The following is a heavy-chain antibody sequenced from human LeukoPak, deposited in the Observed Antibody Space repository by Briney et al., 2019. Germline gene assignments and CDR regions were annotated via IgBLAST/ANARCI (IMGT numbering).Heavy chain of an antibody. D-gene: IGHD3-3*01. Sequence: SETLSLTCTASGGSISSYYWSWIRQPPGKGLEWIGYIYYSGSTNYNPSLKSRVTISVDTSKNQFSLKLSSVTAADTAVYYCARVTTDFWSGYEYYYYYGMDVWGQGTTVTVSS. V-gene: IGHV4-59*01. CDR1: GGSISSYY. CDR3: ARVTTDFWSGYEYYYYYGMDV. CDR2: IYYSGST. J-gene: IGHJ6*02.